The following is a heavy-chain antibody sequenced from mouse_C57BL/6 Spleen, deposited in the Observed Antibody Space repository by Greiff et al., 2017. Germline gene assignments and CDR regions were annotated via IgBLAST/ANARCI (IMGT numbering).Heavy chain of an antibody. D-gene: IGHD3-3*01. V-gene: IGHV14-1*01. CDR2: IDPEDGDT. J-gene: IGHJ2*01. CDR1: GFNIKDYY. CDR3: TTPANSDY. Sequence: EVQLVESGAELVRPGASVKLSCTASGFNIKDYYMHWVKQRPEQGLVWIGRIDPEDGDTEYAPKFQGKATMTADTSSNPAYLQLSSLTSEDTAVYYCTTPANSDYWGQGTTLTVSS.